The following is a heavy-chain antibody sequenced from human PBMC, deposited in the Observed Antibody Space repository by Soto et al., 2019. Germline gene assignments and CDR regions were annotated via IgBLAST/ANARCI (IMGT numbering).Heavy chain of an antibody. CDR1: GFTFSNAW. J-gene: IGHJ4*02. Sequence: EVQLVESGGGLVKPGGSLRLSCAASGFTFSNAWMSWVRQAPGKGLEWVGRIKSKTDGGTTDYAAPVKGRFTISRDDSKNTLYLQMNSLKTEDTAVYYCTTDPITMIVVVRNSAGDYWGQGTLVTVSS. V-gene: IGHV3-15*01. D-gene: IGHD3-22*01. CDR2: IKSKTDGGTT. CDR3: TTDPITMIVVVRNSAGDY.